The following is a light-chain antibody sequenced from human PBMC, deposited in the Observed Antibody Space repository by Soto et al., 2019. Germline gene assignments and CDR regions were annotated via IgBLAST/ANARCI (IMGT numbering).Light chain of an antibody. CDR1: SSDVGGYKY. J-gene: IGLJ3*02. Sequence: QSALTQPRSVSGSPGQSVIMSGTGTSSDVGGYKYVSWYQQHPGKAPKLVIYDVSERPSGVPDRFSGSKSGNTASLTISGLQAEDEADYHCCSYAGSSVWVFGGGTKLTVL. V-gene: IGLV2-11*01. CDR2: DVS. CDR3: CSYAGSSVWV.